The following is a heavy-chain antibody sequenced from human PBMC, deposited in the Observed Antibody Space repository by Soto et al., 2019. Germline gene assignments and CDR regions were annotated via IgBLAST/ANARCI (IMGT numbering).Heavy chain of an antibody. V-gene: IGHV3-23*01. CDR2: VPYTGAQT. D-gene: IGHD6-19*01. CDR1: GFTFSSYA. Sequence: EVQLLESGGGLVQPGGSLRLSCTASGFTFSSYAMGWARQAPGKGLEWLATFAVPYTGAQTFYADSVVGRLTISRDDSKNTLHLQRNSLRVEDTAVYYCAKDWGRIAVAGWTYWGPGTLVTVSS. CDR3: AKDWGRIAVAGWTY. J-gene: IGHJ4*02.